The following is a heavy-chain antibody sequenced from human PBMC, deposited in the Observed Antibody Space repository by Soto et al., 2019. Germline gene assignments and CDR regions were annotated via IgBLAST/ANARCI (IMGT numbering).Heavy chain of an antibody. D-gene: IGHD3-22*01. Sequence: QVQLVESGGGVVQPGRSLRLSCAASGFTFSNYGIHWVRQAPRKGLEWVAVISYDGSNKYYADPVKGRFTISSYNSKNTLYLQMNSLRAEDTAVYYCARDGGGYYDSNGYFDYWGQGTLVTVSS. V-gene: IGHV3-30*03. CDR3: ARDGGGYYDSNGYFDY. CDR2: ISYDGSNK. CDR1: GFTFSNYG. J-gene: IGHJ4*02.